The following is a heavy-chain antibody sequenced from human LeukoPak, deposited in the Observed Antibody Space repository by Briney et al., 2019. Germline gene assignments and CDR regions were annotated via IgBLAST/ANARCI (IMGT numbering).Heavy chain of an antibody. D-gene: IGHD3-9*01. CDR1: GFTFSSYW. CDR2: IKQDGSEK. Sequence: PGGSLRLSCAASGFTFSSYWMSWVRQAPGKGLEWVANIKQDGSEKYYVDSVKGRFTISRDNAKNSLYLQMNSLRAEDTAVYYCARVGLRRYFDWLLPADYWGQGTLVTVSS. CDR3: ARVGLRRYFDWLLPADY. V-gene: IGHV3-7*01. J-gene: IGHJ4*02.